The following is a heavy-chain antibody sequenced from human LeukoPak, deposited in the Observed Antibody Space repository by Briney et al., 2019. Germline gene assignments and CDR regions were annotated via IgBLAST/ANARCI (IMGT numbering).Heavy chain of an antibody. CDR2: ISSGGSTI. Sequence: GGSLRLSCAASGFTFSDYYMTWIRQAPGKGLEWVSYISSGGSTISYADSVKGRFTISRDNAKKSLYLQMNSLRAEDTAMYYCARDRRARAPPGPFEARGQGTLVTVSS. CDR3: ARDRRARAPPGPFEA. J-gene: IGHJ5*02. CDR1: GFTFSDYY. V-gene: IGHV3-11*01.